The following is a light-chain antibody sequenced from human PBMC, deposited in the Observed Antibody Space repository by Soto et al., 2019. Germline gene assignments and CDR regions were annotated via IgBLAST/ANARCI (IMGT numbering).Light chain of an antibody. CDR1: SSDVGGYNH. Sequence: QSALTQPASVSGSPGQSITISCTGTSSDVGGYNHVSWYQQHPGKAPKLIIYDVSNRPSGVSNRFSASKSGNTASLTISGLQAEDEGDYYCTSYTSNSTLVVFGGGTKLTVL. CDR3: TSYTSNSTLVV. J-gene: IGLJ3*02. CDR2: DVS. V-gene: IGLV2-14*01.